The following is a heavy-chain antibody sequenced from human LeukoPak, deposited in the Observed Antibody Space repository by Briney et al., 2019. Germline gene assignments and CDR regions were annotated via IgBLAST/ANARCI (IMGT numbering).Heavy chain of an antibody. CDR1: GGTFSSYA. Sequence: VASVTVSFKASGGTFSSYAISWVRQAPGQGLEWMGGIIPIFGTANYAQKFQGRVTITADESASTAYMELSSLRSEDTAVYYCARSIAVAGTFDYWGQGTLVTVSS. J-gene: IGHJ4*02. CDR3: ARSIAVAGTFDY. D-gene: IGHD6-19*01. CDR2: IIPIFGTA. V-gene: IGHV1-69*13.